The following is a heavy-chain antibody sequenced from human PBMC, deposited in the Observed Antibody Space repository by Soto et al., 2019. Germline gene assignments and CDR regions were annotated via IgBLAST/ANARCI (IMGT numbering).Heavy chain of an antibody. Sequence: VSVKVSCKASGYTFPSYGISWVRQNPGQGLEWMGWIIAYNGNTNYSQKHQGRGTIPTAKSTSTAYIELWSLRSADTAVDYCARSDYSNPYDRWGQGTLSAVSS. CDR3: ARSDYSNPYDR. J-gene: IGHJ5*02. D-gene: IGHD4-4*01. CDR2: IIAYNGNT. V-gene: IGHV1-18*04. CDR1: GYTFPSYG.